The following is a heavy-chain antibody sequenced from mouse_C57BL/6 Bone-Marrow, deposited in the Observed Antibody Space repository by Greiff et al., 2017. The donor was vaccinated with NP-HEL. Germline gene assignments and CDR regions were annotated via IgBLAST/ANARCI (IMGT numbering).Heavy chain of an antibody. CDR1: GYAFSSSW. D-gene: IGHD2-2*01. CDR3: ARGLLWFFDY. J-gene: IGHJ2*01. Sequence: VKLQESGPELVKPGASVKISCKASGYAFSSSWMNWVKQRPGKGLEWIGRIYPGDGDTNYNGKFKGKATLTADKSSSTAYMQLSSLTSEDSAVYFCARGLLWFFDYWGQGTTLTVSS. V-gene: IGHV1-82*01. CDR2: IYPGDGDT.